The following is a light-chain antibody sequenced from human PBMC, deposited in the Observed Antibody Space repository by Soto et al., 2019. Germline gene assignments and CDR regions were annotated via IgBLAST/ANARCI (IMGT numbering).Light chain of an antibody. Sequence: EIVMTQSPATLSVSPGERATLSCRASQNVRSNLAWYQQKPGQAPRLLIYDASSRATGIPARFSGSGSGTDFTLTISSLEPEDFAVYYCQQYGSSGTFGQGTKVDIK. V-gene: IGKV3D-15*01. CDR1: QNVRSN. CDR3: QQYGSSGT. J-gene: IGKJ1*01. CDR2: DAS.